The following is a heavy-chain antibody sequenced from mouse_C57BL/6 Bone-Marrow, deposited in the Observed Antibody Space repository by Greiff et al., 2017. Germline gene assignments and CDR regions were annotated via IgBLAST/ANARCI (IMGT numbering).Heavy chain of an antibody. J-gene: IGHJ4*01. CDR1: GYTFTSYW. CDR2: IYPGNGRT. D-gene: IGHD2-2*01. V-gene: IGHV1-55*01. CDR3: ASASYGYYYAMDY. Sequence: QVQLQQPGAELVKPGASVKMSCKASGYTFTSYWIPWVKQRPGQGLEWIGEIYPGNGRTKYTEQFKSKATLTVDTSSSTAYMLLSILTSEDSAGYYCASASYGYYYAMDYWGQGTSVTVSS.